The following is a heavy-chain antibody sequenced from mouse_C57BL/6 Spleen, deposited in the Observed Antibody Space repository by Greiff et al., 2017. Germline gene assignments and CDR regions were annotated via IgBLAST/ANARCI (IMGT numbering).Heavy chain of an antibody. D-gene: IGHD2-4*01. Sequence: QVQLQQSGPELVKPGASVKISCKASGYAFSSSWMNWVKQRPGKGLEWIGRIYPGDGGTNYNGKFKGKATLTADKSSSTAYMQLSSLTSEDSAVYFCARMITTFMDYWGQGTSVTVSS. CDR3: ARMITTFMDY. V-gene: IGHV1-82*01. J-gene: IGHJ4*01. CDR1: GYAFSSSW. CDR2: IYPGDGGT.